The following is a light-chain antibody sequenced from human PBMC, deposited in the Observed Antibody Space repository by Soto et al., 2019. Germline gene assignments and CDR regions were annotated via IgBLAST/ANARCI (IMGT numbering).Light chain of an antibody. Sequence: EIVLTQSPATLSLSPGERATRSCRASQSVSSYLAWYQQKPGQAPRLLIYDASNRVTGIPARFSGSGSGTDFTLTISSLEPEDFAVYYCQQRSNWPPTWTFGQGTKVDI. CDR1: QSVSSY. J-gene: IGKJ1*01. CDR3: QQRSNWPPTWT. CDR2: DAS. V-gene: IGKV3-11*01.